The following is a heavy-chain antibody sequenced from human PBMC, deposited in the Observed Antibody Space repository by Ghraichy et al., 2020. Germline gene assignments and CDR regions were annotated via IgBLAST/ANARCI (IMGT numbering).Heavy chain of an antibody. Sequence: ASVKVSCKASGYTFTSYGISWVRQAPGQGLEWMGWINTYNGNSNYEQKFQGRVTMTTDTSTSTVYMEVRSLRSDDSAIYYCARDRGYNPDTFDIWGQGTMVTVSS. J-gene: IGHJ3*02. CDR1: GYTFTSYG. D-gene: IGHD5-24*01. CDR2: INTYNGNS. CDR3: ARDRGYNPDTFDI. V-gene: IGHV1-18*01.